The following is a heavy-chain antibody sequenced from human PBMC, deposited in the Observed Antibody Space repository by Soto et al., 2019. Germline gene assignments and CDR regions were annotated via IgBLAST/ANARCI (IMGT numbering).Heavy chain of an antibody. D-gene: IGHD3-3*01. CDR3: ARPNDYWNGYGPFDY. CDR2: ISYTGNT. CDR1: GRSISSVGYY. J-gene: IGHJ4*02. V-gene: IGHV4-31*11. Sequence: QVQLQASGPGLVKPSQTLSLTCAVSGRSISSVGYYWSWVRQHPGKGLEWIGSISYTGNTYYNPSLENRLSISLDTSENRFYLRLNSVTAADTAFYYCARPNDYWNGYGPFDYWGQGSLVTVSS.